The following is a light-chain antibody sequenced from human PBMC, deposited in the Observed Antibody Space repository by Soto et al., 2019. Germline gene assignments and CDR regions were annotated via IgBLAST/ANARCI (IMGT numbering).Light chain of an antibody. J-gene: IGLJ3*02. Sequence: QSVLTQPPSVSAAPGQKVTNSCSGSSSNIGNNYVSWYQQLPGTAPKLLIYENNKRPSGIPDRFSGSKSGTSATLGITGLQTGDEADYYCGTWDSSLSAWVFGGGTKVTVL. V-gene: IGLV1-51*02. CDR1: SSNIGNNY. CDR2: ENN. CDR3: GTWDSSLSAWV.